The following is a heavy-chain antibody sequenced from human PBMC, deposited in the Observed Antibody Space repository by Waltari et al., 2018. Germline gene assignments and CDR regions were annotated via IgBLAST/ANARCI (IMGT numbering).Heavy chain of an antibody. CDR1: GFTFDAYA. CDR2: ISWNSGSI. CDR3: AKSPRYSSSWCFDY. J-gene: IGHJ4*02. D-gene: IGHD6-13*01. V-gene: IGHV3-9*01. Sequence: EVQLVESGGGLVQPGRSLRLSCAASGFTFDAYAMHWVRQAPGKGLEWVSGISWNSGSIGYADSVKGRFTISRDNAKNSLYLQMNSLRAEDTALYYCAKSPRYSSSWCFDYWGQGTLVTVSS.